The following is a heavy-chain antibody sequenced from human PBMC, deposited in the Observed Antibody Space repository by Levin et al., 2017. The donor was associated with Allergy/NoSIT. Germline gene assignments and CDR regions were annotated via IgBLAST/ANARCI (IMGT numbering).Heavy chain of an antibody. CDR2: MNPNSDNT. CDR3: ARAYPKGGRSYDLGAA. Sequence: MTGGSLRLSCKASGYTFTTYDINWVRQATGQGLEWMGWMNPNSDNTGYAQKFQGRLTMTRNTSISTAYMELSSLRSEDTAVYYCARAYPKGGRSYDLGAAWGQGTLVTVSS. V-gene: IGHV1-8*01. CDR1: GYTFTTYD. J-gene: IGHJ5*02. D-gene: IGHD2-15*01.